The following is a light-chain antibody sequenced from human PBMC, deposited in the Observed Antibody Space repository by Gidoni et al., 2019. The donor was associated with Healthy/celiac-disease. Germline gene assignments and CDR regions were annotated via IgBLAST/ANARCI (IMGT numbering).Light chain of an antibody. J-gene: IGKJ1*01. CDR2: WAS. V-gene: IGKV4-1*01. Sequence: DIVITQSTDSLAVSLGERATINCKSSQSGLDNSNNKNYLAWDQQKPGQPPKLLIYWASTRESGVPDRFSGSGSGTDFTLTISSLQAEDVAVYYCQQYYSTWTFGQGNKVEIK. CDR1: QSGLDNSNNKNY. CDR3: QQYYSTWT.